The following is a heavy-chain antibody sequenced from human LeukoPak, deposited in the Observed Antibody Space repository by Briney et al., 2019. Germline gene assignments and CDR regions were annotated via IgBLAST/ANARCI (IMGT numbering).Heavy chain of an antibody. V-gene: IGHV1-8*01. CDR3: ARGVAIWYWEYYDILTGYYKERPDAFDI. CDR2: MNPNSGNT. CDR1: GYTFTSYD. Sequence: GASVKVSCKASGYTFTSYDINWVRQATGQGLEWMGWMNPNSGNTGYAQKFQGRVTMTRNTSISTAYMELSSLRPEDTAAYYCARGVAIWYWEYYDILTGYYKERPDAFDIWGQGTMVTVSS. J-gene: IGHJ3*02. D-gene: IGHD3-9*01.